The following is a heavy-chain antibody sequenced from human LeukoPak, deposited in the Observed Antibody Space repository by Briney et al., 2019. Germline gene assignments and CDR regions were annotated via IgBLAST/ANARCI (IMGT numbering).Heavy chain of an antibody. CDR3: AKLPYGDYNHH. V-gene: IGHV3-7*05. CDR1: GFTFSSHW. J-gene: IGHJ5*02. CDR2: IKPDGSDK. Sequence: GGSLRLSCAASGFTFSSHWMSWVRQAPGKGLEWVANIKPDGSDKYYVDSVKGRFTISRDNAKNSLYLQMNSLRAEDTAVYYCAKLPYGDYNHHWGQGTLVTVS. D-gene: IGHD4-17*01.